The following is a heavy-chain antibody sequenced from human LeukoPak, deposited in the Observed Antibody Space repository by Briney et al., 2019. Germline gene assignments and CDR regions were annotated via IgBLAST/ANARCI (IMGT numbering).Heavy chain of an antibody. Sequence: PGGSLRLSCAASGFTFSSYGMHWVRQAPGKGLEWVAFIRYDGSNKYYADSVKGRFTISRDNSKNTLYLQMNSLRAEDTAVYYCAKDVYDSSGYTFDYWGQGTLVTVSS. J-gene: IGHJ4*02. D-gene: IGHD3-22*01. CDR1: GFTFSSYG. CDR2: IRYDGSNK. V-gene: IGHV3-30*02. CDR3: AKDVYDSSGYTFDY.